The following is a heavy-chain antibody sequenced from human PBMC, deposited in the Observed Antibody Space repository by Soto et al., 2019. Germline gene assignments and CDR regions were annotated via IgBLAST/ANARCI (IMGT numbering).Heavy chain of an antibody. CDR3: ARGIAAALYYYYYGMDV. CDR2: MNPNSGNT. CDR1: GYTFTSYD. D-gene: IGHD6-13*01. Sequence: WASVKVSCKASGYTFTSYDINWVRQATGQGLEWMGWMNPNSGNTGYAQKFQGRVTMTRNTSISTAYMELSSLRSEDTAVYYCARGIAAALYYYYYGMDVWGQGTTVTVSS. V-gene: IGHV1-8*01. J-gene: IGHJ6*02.